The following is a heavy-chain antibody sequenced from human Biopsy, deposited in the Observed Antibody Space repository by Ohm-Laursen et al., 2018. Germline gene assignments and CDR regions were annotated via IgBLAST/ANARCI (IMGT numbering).Heavy chain of an antibody. D-gene: IGHD3-10*01. CDR1: GYIFTSYY. Sequence: SVKVSCKTSGYIFTSYYIHWVRQSPGQGLEWMGWINPNSGATNSAQKFRDRVTLTRDTSISAVYIDLRRLKSDDAAIYYCARDRMADVFGGPTRTDVFDSWGQGTPVTVSS. J-gene: IGHJ4*02. CDR2: INPNSGAT. CDR3: ARDRMADVFGGPTRTDVFDS. V-gene: IGHV1-2*02.